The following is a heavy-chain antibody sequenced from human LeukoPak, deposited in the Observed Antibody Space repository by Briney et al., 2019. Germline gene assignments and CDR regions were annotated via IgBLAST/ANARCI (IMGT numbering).Heavy chain of an antibody. Sequence: GDSLRLSCAASGFTFTKYWMTWVRQAPGKGLEWVGNIKQDGSDKNYMVSVKGRFTISRDNTKNSVYLQMSSLRAEDTAVYYCARSPRLIVGAKGYFQHWGQGILVTVSS. CDR1: GFTFTKYW. D-gene: IGHD1-26*01. CDR3: ARSPRLIVGAKGYFQH. J-gene: IGHJ1*01. V-gene: IGHV3-7*01. CDR2: IKQDGSDK.